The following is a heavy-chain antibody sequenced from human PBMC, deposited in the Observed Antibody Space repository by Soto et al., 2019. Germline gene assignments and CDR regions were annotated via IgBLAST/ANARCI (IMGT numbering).Heavy chain of an antibody. CDR3: AKDEGGIFDS. D-gene: IGHD3-16*01. CDR1: GYTFAAYY. J-gene: IGHJ4*01. CDR2: IFPNSGGST. Sequence: ASVKVSCKTSGYTFAAYYIHWVRQAPGQGLGWMGFIFPNSGGSTTSAQQFEGRVTMNRDSSISTAYLELSGLTPDDTAVYYCAKDEGGIFDSWGQGTLVTVSS. V-gene: IGHV1-2*02.